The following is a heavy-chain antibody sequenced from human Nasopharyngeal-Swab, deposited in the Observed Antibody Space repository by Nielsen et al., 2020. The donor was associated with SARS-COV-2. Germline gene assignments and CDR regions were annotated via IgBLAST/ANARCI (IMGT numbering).Heavy chain of an antibody. D-gene: IGHD3-3*01. V-gene: IGHV3-15*01. CDR2: IKSKTDGGTT. Sequence: VRQAPGKGLEWVGRIKSKTDGGTTDYAAPVKGRLTISRDDSKNTLYLQMNSLKTEDTAVYYCTTEGGKYYDFWSGYYGYYGMDVWGQGTTVTVSS. J-gene: IGHJ6*02. CDR3: TTEGGKYYDFWSGYYGYYGMDV.